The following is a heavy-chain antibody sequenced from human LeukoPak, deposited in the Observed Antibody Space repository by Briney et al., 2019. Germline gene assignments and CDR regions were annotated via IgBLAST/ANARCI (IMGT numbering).Heavy chain of an antibody. Sequence: ASVKVSCKASGGTFSSYAISWVRQAPGQGLEWMGGIIPIFGTANYAQKFQGRVTITADESTSTAYMELSSLRSEDTAVYYCARDLAEYSCSWGPSWYFDLWGRGTLVTVSS. D-gene: IGHD6-13*01. J-gene: IGHJ2*01. V-gene: IGHV1-69*13. CDR1: GGTFSSYA. CDR3: ARDLAEYSCSWGPSWYFDL. CDR2: IIPIFGTA.